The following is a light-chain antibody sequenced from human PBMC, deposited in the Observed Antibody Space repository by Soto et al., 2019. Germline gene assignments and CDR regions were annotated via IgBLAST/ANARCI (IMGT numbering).Light chain of an antibody. CDR2: GAS. CDR1: QSVSSK. CDR3: QQYNNWPWT. Sequence: EIVMTQSPSTLSLSPGQRATLSCRASQSVSSKLAWYQQKPGQAPRLLIYGASTRATSFPARFSGSGSGTDFTLTISSLQSEDFAVYYCQQYNNWPWTFGQGTKVDVK. J-gene: IGKJ1*01. V-gene: IGKV3-15*01.